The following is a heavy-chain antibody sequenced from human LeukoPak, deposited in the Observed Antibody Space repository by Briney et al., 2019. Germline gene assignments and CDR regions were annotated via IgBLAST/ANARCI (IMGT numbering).Heavy chain of an antibody. CDR2: IYHSGST. V-gene: IGHV4-30-2*01. Sequence: LRLSCAASGFTFSSYAMSWVRQAPGKGLEWIGYIYHSGSTYYNPSLKSRVTISVDRSKNQFSLKLSSVTAADTAVYYCARDVAAAVNWFDPWGQGTLVTVSS. D-gene: IGHD6-13*01. CDR1: GFTFSSYA. J-gene: IGHJ5*02. CDR3: ARDVAAAVNWFDP.